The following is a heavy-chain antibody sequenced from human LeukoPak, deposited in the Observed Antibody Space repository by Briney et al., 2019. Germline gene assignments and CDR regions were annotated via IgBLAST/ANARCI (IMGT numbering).Heavy chain of an antibody. CDR1: GGSISSYY. D-gene: IGHD3-10*01. Sequence: SETLSLTCTVSGGSISSYYWSWIRLPPGEGLEWIGYLYYSGSTDYNPPLKGRATISVDTSRRQLYLNLKSVTAADTAVYYCARKRFGELRVWFDPWGQGTLVTVS. J-gene: IGHJ5*02. V-gene: IGHV4-59*08. CDR3: ARKRFGELRVWFDP. CDR2: LYYSGST.